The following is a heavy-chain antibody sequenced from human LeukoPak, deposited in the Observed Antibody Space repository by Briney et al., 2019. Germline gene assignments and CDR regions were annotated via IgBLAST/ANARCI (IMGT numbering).Heavy chain of an antibody. CDR3: ARDLSMTTVTTIDY. Sequence: GGSLRLSCAASGFTFSSYAMHWVRQAPGKGLEWVAVISYDGSNKYYADSVKGRLTISRDNSKNTLCLQMNSLRAEDTAVYYCARDLSMTTVTTIDYWGQGTLVTVSS. CDR1: GFTFSSYA. D-gene: IGHD4-11*01. V-gene: IGHV3-30-3*01. CDR2: ISYDGSNK. J-gene: IGHJ4*02.